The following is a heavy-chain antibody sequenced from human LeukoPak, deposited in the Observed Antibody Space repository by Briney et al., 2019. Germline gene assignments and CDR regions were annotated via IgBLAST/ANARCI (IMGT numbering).Heavy chain of an antibody. Sequence: PGGSLRLSCTASGFTFSSYTMAWVRQAPGKGLEWVSVISDSGGDTHFADAVKGRFTISRDNSKNTLYLQMNSLRAEDTAVYYCEGTLTLYAIPIDYWGQGTLVTVSS. CDR2: ISDSGGDT. CDR3: EGTLTLYAIPIDY. J-gene: IGHJ4*02. D-gene: IGHD2-8*01. V-gene: IGHV3-23*01. CDR1: GFTFSSYT.